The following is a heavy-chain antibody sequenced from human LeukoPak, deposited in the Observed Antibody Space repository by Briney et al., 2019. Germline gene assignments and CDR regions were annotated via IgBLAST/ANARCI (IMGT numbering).Heavy chain of an antibody. CDR3: ARVFTTMKVVVSYDALDI. D-gene: IGHD3-22*01. Sequence: SETLSLTCTVSGDSISSSTYYWGWIRQPPGKGLEWIGSIYYNGRTYYSPSLKSRVTISIDTSNQFSLRLDSMTAADTAVYYCARVFTTMKVVVSYDALDIWGQGTMVTVSS. CDR1: GDSISSSTYY. CDR2: IYYNGRT. V-gene: IGHV4-39*07. J-gene: IGHJ3*02.